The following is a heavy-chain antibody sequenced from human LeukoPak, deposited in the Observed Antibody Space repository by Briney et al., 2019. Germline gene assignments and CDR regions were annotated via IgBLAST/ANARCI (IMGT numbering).Heavy chain of an antibody. J-gene: IGHJ4*02. CDR1: GYTFTSYA. CDR2: INAGNGNT. D-gene: IGHD5-18*01. CDR3: AREVDTAMVTFDY. V-gene: IGHV1-3*01. Sequence: ASVKVSCKASGYTFTSYAMHWVRHAPRQRLEWMGWINAGNGNTKYSQKFQGRVTITRDTSASTAYMELRSLRSEDTAVYYCAREVDTAMVTFDYWGQGTLVTVSS.